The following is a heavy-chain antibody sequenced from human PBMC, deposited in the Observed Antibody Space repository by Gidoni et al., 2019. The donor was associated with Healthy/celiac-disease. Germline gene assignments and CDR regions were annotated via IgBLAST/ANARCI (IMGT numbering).Heavy chain of an antibody. CDR1: RYTCTCYY. D-gene: IGHD3-22*01. Sequence: QVQLVQSGAAGKKPGASVKVSCKASRYTCTCYYMHCVRQAHGQGIEWMGWINPNSGGTNYAQKFQGRVTMTRDTSISTAYMELSRLRSDDTAVYYCARGTYYYDSSGYYLSVWGQGTLVTVSS. J-gene: IGHJ4*01. CDR2: INPNSGGT. CDR3: ARGTYYYDSSGYYLSV. V-gene: IGHV1-2*02.